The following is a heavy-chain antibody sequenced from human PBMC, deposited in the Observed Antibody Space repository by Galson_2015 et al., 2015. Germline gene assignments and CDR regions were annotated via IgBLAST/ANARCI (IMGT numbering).Heavy chain of an antibody. D-gene: IGHD1-1*01. J-gene: IGHJ4*02. CDR1: GDSVSSNSGA. Sequence: CAISGDSVSSNSGAWNWIRQSPSRGLEWLGRTYYRSKWSNNYAVSVKSRITINPDTSKNQFPLQLNSVTPEDTAIYYCARGNEELDYWGQGTLVTVSS. CDR2: TYYRSKWSN. CDR3: ARGNEELDY. V-gene: IGHV6-1*01.